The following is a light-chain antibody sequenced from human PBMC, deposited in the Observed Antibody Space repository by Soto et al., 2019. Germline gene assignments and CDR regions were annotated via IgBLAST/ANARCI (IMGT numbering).Light chain of an antibody. CDR2: TNN. CDR3: AVWDDSLKGWV. V-gene: IGLV1-44*01. J-gene: IGLJ3*02. Sequence: QSVLTQPPSASGTPGQRVTISCSGSSSNIGSNTVNWYQQLPGTAPKLLIYTNNQRPSGVPDRFSGSKSGTSASLAISGLQSEDEADYYCAVWDDSLKGWVFGGGTQLTVL. CDR1: SSNIGSNT.